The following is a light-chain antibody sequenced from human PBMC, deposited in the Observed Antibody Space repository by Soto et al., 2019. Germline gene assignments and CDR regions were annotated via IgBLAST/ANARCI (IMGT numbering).Light chain of an antibody. CDR2: DAS. V-gene: IGKV3-11*01. J-gene: IGKJ5*01. CDR3: QQRGNWPIT. CDR1: QTVLYY. Sequence: TVLTQSPATMSLSPGDRATLSCRASQTVLYYLGWYQQKPGQAPRLLIFDASHRATGIPARFSGSGSGTDFTLTISSLEPEDFAVYYCQQRGNWPITFGQGTRLEIK.